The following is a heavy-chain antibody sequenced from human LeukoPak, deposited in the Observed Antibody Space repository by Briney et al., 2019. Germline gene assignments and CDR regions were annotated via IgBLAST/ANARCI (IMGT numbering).Heavy chain of an antibody. CDR2: IYHSGST. CDR3: ARVYPGYYDSSGYFDY. Sequence: PSETLSLTCSVSGYAISSGYFWGWIRQPPGKGLEWIGTIYHSGSTYYNPSLKSRVTISVDTSKNQFSLKLSSVTAADTAVYYCARVYPGYYDSSGYFDYWGQGTLVTVSS. D-gene: IGHD3-22*01. CDR1: GYAISSGYF. V-gene: IGHV4-38-2*02. J-gene: IGHJ4*02.